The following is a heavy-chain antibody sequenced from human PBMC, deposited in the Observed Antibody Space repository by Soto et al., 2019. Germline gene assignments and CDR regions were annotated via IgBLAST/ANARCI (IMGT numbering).Heavy chain of an antibody. CDR2: ISGGGGTA. CDR1: GFTFSTYA. J-gene: IGHJ1*01. V-gene: IGHV3-23*01. Sequence: EVQLLESGGGLVQPGGSLRLSCAASGFTFSTYAMSWVRQAPGKGLEWVSGISGGGGTAYYADSVKGRFTISRDNSKNTLYLQVNSLRAEDTAVYYCAKDQAAAGTISRYFQNWGQGTLVTVSS. D-gene: IGHD6-13*01. CDR3: AKDQAAAGTISRYFQN.